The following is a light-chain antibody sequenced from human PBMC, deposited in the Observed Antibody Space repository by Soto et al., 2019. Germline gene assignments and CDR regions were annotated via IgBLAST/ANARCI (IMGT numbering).Light chain of an antibody. CDR2: GAS. V-gene: IGKV3-20*01. CDR3: QQYGSSPLT. Sequence: EILLTQSPGTLSLSPGERATLSCRASQSVSSSYLAWYQQKPGQAPRLLIYGASSRATGIPDRLSGSGSGTDFTLTISRLEPEDFELYYCQQYGSSPLTFGQGTQVDIK. CDR1: QSVSSSY. J-gene: IGKJ1*01.